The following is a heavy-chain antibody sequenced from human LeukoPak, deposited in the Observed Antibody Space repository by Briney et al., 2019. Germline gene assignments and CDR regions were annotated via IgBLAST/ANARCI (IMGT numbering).Heavy chain of an antibody. CDR1: GGSIRSYY. CDR3: ARDQGSTGDWFDP. D-gene: IGHD1-14*01. CDR2: IYYSGST. Sequence: SGTLSLTCIVPGGSIRSYYWSWIRQPPGKGLEWIGYIYYSGSTNYNPSLKSRVTISVDTSKNQFSLKLSSVTSADTAVYYCARDQGSTGDWFDPWGQGTLVTVSS. V-gene: IGHV4-59*01. J-gene: IGHJ5*02.